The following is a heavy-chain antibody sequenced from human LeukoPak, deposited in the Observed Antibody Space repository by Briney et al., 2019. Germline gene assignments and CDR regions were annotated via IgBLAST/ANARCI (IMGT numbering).Heavy chain of an antibody. CDR1: GGTFSSYA. Sequence: ASVKVSCKASGGTFSSYAISWVRQAPGQGLEWMGRIIPIFGTANYAQKFQGRVTITTDESTSTAYTELSSLRSEDTAVYYCARDTAMTTVTRILDYWGQGTLVTVSS. CDR3: ARDTAMTTVTRILDY. J-gene: IGHJ4*02. D-gene: IGHD4-17*01. V-gene: IGHV1-69*05. CDR2: IIPIFGTA.